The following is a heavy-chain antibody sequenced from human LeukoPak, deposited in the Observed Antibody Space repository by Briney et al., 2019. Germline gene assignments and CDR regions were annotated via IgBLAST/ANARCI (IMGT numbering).Heavy chain of an antibody. D-gene: IGHD5-24*01. CDR1: GGTFSSYA. J-gene: IGHJ6*02. V-gene: IGHV1-69*13. CDR2: IIPIFGTA. CDR3: ARVALGRRWLQTSYYYGMDV. Sequence: SVKVSCKASGGTFSSYATSWVRQAPGQGLEWMGGIIPIFGTANYAQKFQGRVTITADESTSTAYMELSSLRSEDTAVFYCARVALGRRWLQTSYYYGMDVWGQGTTVTVSS.